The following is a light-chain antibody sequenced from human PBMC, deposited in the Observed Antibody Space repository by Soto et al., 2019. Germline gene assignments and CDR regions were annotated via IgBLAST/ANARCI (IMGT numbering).Light chain of an antibody. CDR3: QQRNSLPLT. Sequence: ETVLTQSPATLSLSPGERASLSCRASQSVFTSLAWYQQKPGQAPRLLISDASNRAAGIPARFSGSGSGTDFTLTISSLEPEDFAVYYCQQRNSLPLTFGGGTKV. CDR1: QSVFTS. CDR2: DAS. V-gene: IGKV3-11*01. J-gene: IGKJ4*01.